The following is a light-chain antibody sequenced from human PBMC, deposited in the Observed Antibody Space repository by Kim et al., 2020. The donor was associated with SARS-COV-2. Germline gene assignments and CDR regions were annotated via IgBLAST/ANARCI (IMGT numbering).Light chain of an antibody. Sequence: ASVGDRVTITGRASQSISSWLAWYQQKPGKAPKLLIYMASSLESGVPPRFSGSGSGTEFTLTISSLQPDDFATYYCQQYNSYPWTFGQGTKVDIK. CDR2: MAS. J-gene: IGKJ1*01. V-gene: IGKV1-5*03. CDR3: QQYNSYPWT. CDR1: QSISSW.